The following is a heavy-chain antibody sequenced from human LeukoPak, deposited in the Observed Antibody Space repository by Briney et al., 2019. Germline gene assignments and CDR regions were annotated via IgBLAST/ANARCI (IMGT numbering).Heavy chain of an antibody. Sequence: ASVKVSCKASGYIFTNYGISWVRQAPGQGLEWMGWISAYNGNTNYAQKLQGRVTMTTDTSTSTAYMELRSLRSDDTAVYYCARDSTVTTLSGFDPWGQGTLVTVPS. CDR1: GYIFTNYG. J-gene: IGHJ5*02. CDR3: ARDSTVTTLSGFDP. CDR2: ISAYNGNT. D-gene: IGHD4-17*01. V-gene: IGHV1-18*01.